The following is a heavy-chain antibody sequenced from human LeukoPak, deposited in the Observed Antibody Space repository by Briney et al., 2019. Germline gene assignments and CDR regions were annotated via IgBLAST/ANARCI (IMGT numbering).Heavy chain of an antibody. CDR3: ARGSEYQLLLGYFDY. CDR1: GYTFTGYY. V-gene: IGHV1-2*02. D-gene: IGHD2-2*01. CDR2: INPNSGDT. Sequence: ASVKVSCKASGYTFTGYYMHWVRQAPGQGLEWMGWINPNSGDTNYAQKFQGRVTMTRDTSISTAYMELSRLRSDDTAVYYCARGSEYQLLLGYFDYWGQGTLVTVSS. J-gene: IGHJ4*02.